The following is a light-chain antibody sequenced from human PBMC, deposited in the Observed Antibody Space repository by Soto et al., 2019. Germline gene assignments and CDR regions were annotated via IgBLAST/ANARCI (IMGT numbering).Light chain of an antibody. CDR3: SSYTSNDAWV. Sequence: QSALTQPASMSGSPGQSITISCTGTSSDVGGYNHVSWYQQHPGKAPKLMIYEVSNRPSGVSSRFSGSKSGNTASLTVSGLQADDESDYYCSSYTSNDAWVFGGGTKVTVL. CDR2: EVS. V-gene: IGLV2-14*01. CDR1: SSDVGGYNH. J-gene: IGLJ3*02.